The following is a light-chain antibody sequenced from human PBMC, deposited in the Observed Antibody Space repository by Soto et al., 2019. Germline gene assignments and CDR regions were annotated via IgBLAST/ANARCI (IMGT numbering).Light chain of an antibody. CDR2: AAS. CDR1: RGIRNA. J-gene: IGKJ1*01. CDR3: LQDYNYPRT. V-gene: IGKV1-6*01. Sequence: AIPMNQSPSSMSASXGDRVTICCRASRGIRNALGWYQQKPGTAPKFXXYAASSLQTGGPSRFSGSGSATYFTLTISSLQPEDFATYYGLQDYNYPRTFGQGTKVDIK.